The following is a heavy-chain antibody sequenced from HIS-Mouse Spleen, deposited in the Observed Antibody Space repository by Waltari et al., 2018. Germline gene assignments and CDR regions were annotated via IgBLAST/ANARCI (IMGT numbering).Heavy chain of an antibody. V-gene: IGHV4-34*01. D-gene: IGHD6-6*01. CDR1: GGSCRVSS. Sequence: QVQLQQWGAGRLKPSETLPLTCAFYGGSCRVSSWSWIRQPPGKGLEWIGESNHSGSTNYNPSLKSRVTISVDTSKNQFSLKLSSVTAADTAVYYCARGSYSSSGKGWFDYWGQGTLVTVSS. CDR2: SNHSGST. J-gene: IGHJ4*02. CDR3: ARGSYSSSGKGWFDY.